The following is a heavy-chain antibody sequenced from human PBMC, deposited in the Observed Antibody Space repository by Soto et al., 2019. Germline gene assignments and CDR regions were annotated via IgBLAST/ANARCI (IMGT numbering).Heavy chain of an antibody. D-gene: IGHD1-26*01. J-gene: IGHJ4*02. V-gene: IGHV3-48*02. CDR2: ISSDETIV. CDR1: GYTFRAYG. CDR3: VRGGGVGTTWGYY. Sequence: EVQVVASGGGLVQPGGSLRLSCEGFGYTFRAYGMIWVRQAPGKGLECVSYISSDETIVYYADSVKGRFTISRDSAKNSLFLQMNSLRDEDTAVYYCVRGGGVGTTWGYYWGQGAQVTVSS.